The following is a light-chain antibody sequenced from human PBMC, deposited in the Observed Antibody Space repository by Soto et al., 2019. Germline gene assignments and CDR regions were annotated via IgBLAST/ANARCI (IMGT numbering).Light chain of an antibody. CDR1: TGAVTSGYY. V-gene: IGLV7-43*01. Sequence: QPVVTQEPSLTVSPGGTVTLTCCSSTGAVTSGYYPNWFQQKPGQPPRALIYSTTYKHSWTPARFSGSLLGGKAALTLSGVQPEDEADYYCLLYYGGGVVFGGGTKLTVL. CDR3: LLYYGGGVV. CDR2: STT. J-gene: IGLJ2*01.